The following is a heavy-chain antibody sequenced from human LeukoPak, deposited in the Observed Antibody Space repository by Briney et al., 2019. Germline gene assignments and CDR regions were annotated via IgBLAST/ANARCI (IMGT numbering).Heavy chain of an antibody. V-gene: IGHV4-39*07. CDR3: AREDYGDYASYYMDV. CDR2: IHYSGST. J-gene: IGHJ6*03. D-gene: IGHD4-17*01. Sequence: SETLSLTCTVSGGSISSSSNGWGWIRQPPGKGRESTGSIHYSGSTYNNPYLNMPFTISVDTSKTQFSLKLSSVTAADTAVYYCAREDYGDYASYYMDVWGKGTTVTVSS. CDR1: GGSISSSSNG.